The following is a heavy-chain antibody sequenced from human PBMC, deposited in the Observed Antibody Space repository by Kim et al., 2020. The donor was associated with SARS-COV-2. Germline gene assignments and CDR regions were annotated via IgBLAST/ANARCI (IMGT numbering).Heavy chain of an antibody. CDR3: ATFYVDKFYYYYMDV. CDR1: GFDFNEYW. CDR2: ISNTGNTI. Sequence: GGSLRLSCAASGFDFNEYWMRWIRQAPGRGLEWVSYISNTGNTIYYRDSVKGRFSTSRDNAKKSLYLQMNNLRAEDTAIYYGATFYVDKFYYYYMDVWG. D-gene: IGHD5-12*01. V-gene: IGHV3-11*01. J-gene: IGHJ6*03.